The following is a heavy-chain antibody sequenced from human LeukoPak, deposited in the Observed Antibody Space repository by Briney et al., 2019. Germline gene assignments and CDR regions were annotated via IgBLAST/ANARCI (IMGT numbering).Heavy chain of an antibody. V-gene: IGHV3-48*01. D-gene: IGHD5-24*01. Sequence: GGSLRLSCAASGFTFSDYSMNWVRQAPGQGLEWISYIGINSGNTNYADSVKDRFTISGDKAKNSLYLQMNSLRVEDTAVYYCARDYKYAFDNWGQGTLVTVSS. CDR2: IGINSGNT. CDR3: ARDYKYAFDN. CDR1: GFTFSDYS. J-gene: IGHJ4*02.